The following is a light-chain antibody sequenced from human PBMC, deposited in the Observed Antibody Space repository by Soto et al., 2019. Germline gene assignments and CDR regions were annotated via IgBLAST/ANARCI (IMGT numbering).Light chain of an antibody. CDR1: RFVSNYY. Sequence: DIVLTQSPGTLSLSPGDRATLSCRTSRFVSNYYVAWYQQRPGQAPRLFIYAASSRATDIPDRFSGSGSGTDFTLTISRLEPEDFAVYYCQHYADSPPVFTFGPGTKVEI. J-gene: IGKJ3*01. CDR2: AAS. CDR3: QHYADSPPVFT. V-gene: IGKV3-20*01.